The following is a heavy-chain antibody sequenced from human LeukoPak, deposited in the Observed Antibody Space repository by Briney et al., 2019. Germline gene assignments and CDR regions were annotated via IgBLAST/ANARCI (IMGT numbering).Heavy chain of an antibody. CDR3: ATCSSITCQSARWFDP. Sequence: SETLSLTCAVYGGSFSGYYWSWIRQPPGKGLEWIGEINYSGSTKYNPSLKSRVTISLDTSKNRFSLNLSSVTAADTAVYYCATCSSITCQSARWFDPWGQGTLVTVSS. D-gene: IGHD1-20*01. CDR2: INYSGST. J-gene: IGHJ5*02. V-gene: IGHV4-34*01. CDR1: GGSFSGYY.